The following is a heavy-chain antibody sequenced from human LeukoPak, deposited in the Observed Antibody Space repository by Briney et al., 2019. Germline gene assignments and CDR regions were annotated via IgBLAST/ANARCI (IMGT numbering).Heavy chain of an antibody. J-gene: IGHJ6*04. CDR1: GFTFSSYA. CDR3: ADGGWAPNYGMDV. CDR2: ISGSGGST. D-gene: IGHD3-16*01. V-gene: IGHV3-23*01. Sequence: GGSLRLSCAASGFTFSSYAMSWVRQAPGKGLGWVSAISGSGGSTYYADSVKGRFTISRDNSKNTLYLQMNSLRAEDTAVYYCADGGWAPNYGMDVWGKGTTVTVSS.